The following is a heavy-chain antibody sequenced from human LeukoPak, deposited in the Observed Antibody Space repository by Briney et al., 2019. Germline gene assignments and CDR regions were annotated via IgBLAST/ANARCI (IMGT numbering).Heavy chain of an antibody. CDR3: AIVDTTVGFDY. Sequence: ASVKVSCKTSGYTFTTYGITWVRQAPGQGLEWMGWISAYNGNTAYAQKFQGRVTVTTDTSTRTASMDLRSLRSDGTAVYYCAIVDTTVGFDYWGQGTLVTVSS. CDR1: GYTFTTYG. J-gene: IGHJ4*02. CDR2: ISAYNGNT. V-gene: IGHV1-18*04. D-gene: IGHD5-18*01.